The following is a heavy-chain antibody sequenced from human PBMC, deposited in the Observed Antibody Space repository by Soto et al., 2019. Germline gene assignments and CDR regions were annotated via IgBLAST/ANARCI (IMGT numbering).Heavy chain of an antibody. D-gene: IGHD5-18*01. Sequence: GGSLRLSCAASGFTFSDYNMHWVRQAPGKGLEWVALISSDGSNKYYADSVKGRFTISRDNSKNMLYLQMNSLRAEDTAVYYCAKDKGYTYGHAFDYWGQGTLVTVSS. CDR2: ISSDGSNK. CDR3: AKDKGYTYGHAFDY. V-gene: IGHV3-30*18. CDR1: GFTFSDYN. J-gene: IGHJ4*02.